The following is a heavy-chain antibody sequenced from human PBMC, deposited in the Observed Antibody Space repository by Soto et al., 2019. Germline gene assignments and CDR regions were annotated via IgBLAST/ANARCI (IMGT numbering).Heavy chain of an antibody. D-gene: IGHD2-2*03. V-gene: IGHV3-48*01. CDR2: ISSSSSTI. J-gene: IGHJ3*02. Sequence: PGGSLRLSCAASGFTFSSYSMNWVRQAPGKGLEWVSYISSSSSTIYYADSVKGRFTNSRDNAKNSLYLQMNSLRAEDTAVYYCVRDLDISDAFDIWGQGTMVTVSS. CDR3: VRDLDISDAFDI. CDR1: GFTFSSYS.